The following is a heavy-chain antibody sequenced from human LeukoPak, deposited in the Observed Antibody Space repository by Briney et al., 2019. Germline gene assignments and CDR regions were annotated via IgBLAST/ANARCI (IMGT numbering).Heavy chain of an antibody. D-gene: IGHD6-19*01. CDR1: GGSISSGGYS. CDR2: IYHSGST. CDR3: ARGIVVPEGIAVAVPFDY. J-gene: IGHJ4*02. Sequence: KTSQTLSLTCAVSGGSISSGGYSWSWIRQPPGKGLEWIGYIYHSGSTYYNPSLKSRVTISVDTSKNQFSLRLTSVTAADTVVYYCARGIVVPEGIAVAVPFDYWGQGTLVTVSS. V-gene: IGHV4-30-2*01.